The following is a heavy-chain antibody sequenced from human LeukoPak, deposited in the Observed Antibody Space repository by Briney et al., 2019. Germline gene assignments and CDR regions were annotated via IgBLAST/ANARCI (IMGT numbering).Heavy chain of an antibody. Sequence: PGGSLRLSCAASGFTFEDYGMSWVRQAPGKGLEWVSGINWNGGSTGYADSVKGRFTISRDNAKNSLYLQMNSLRAEDTALYYCARDYSGYYDMDVWGQGITVTVSS. J-gene: IGHJ6*02. CDR3: ARDYSGYYDMDV. D-gene: IGHD2-21*01. CDR2: INWNGGST. CDR1: GFTFEDYG. V-gene: IGHV3-20*04.